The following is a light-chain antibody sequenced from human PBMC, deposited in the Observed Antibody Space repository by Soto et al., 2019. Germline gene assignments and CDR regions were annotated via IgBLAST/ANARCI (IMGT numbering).Light chain of an antibody. V-gene: IGKV3D-20*02. CDR2: GAS. CDR1: QSVSSSY. Sequence: EIVLTQSPGTLSLSPGERATLSCRASQSVSSSYLAWYQLKPGQAPRLLIYGASSRATGIPDRFSGSGSGTDFTLTISRLEPEDFAVYYCHQRSNWPLTFGGGTKLEIK. CDR3: HQRSNWPLT. J-gene: IGKJ4*01.